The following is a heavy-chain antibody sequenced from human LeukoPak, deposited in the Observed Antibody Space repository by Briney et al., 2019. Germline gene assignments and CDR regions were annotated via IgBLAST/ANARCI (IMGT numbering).Heavy chain of an antibody. CDR2: IYTSGST. CDR1: GGSISSYY. V-gene: IGHV4-4*07. D-gene: IGHD3-9*01. Sequence: SETLSLTCTVSGGSISSYYWSWIRQPAGKGLEWIGRIYTSGSTNYNPSLKSRVTMSVDTSKNQFSLKLSSVTAADTAVYYCARENYDILTGYPRFDYWGQGTLVTVSS. CDR3: ARENYDILTGYPRFDY. J-gene: IGHJ4*02.